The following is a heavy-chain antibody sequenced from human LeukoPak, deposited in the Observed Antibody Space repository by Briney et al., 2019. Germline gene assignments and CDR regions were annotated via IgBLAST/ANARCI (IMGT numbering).Heavy chain of an antibody. CDR3: ARGRDYGFGWFDP. D-gene: IGHD4-17*01. CDR2: IYTSGST. V-gene: IGHV4-61*02. CDR1: GGSISSGSYY. J-gene: IGHJ5*02. Sequence: SETLSLTCTVSGGSISSGSYYWSWIRQPAGKGLEWIGRIYTSGSTNYNPSLKSRVTISVDTSKNQFSLKLSSVTAADTAVYYCARGRDYGFGWFDPWGQGTLVTVSS.